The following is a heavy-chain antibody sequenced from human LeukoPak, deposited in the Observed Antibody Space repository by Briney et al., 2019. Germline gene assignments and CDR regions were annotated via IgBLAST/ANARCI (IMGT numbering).Heavy chain of an antibody. CDR2: ISYDGSNK. V-gene: IGHV3-30*18. J-gene: IGHJ4*02. Sequence: GGSLRLSCAASGFTFSNYGMHWVRQAPGKGLEWVAVISYDGSNKYYADSVKGRFTISRDNAKNTLYLQMNSLRGEDTAVYYCAKDSALYGSSWYSHHFDYWGQGTLVTVSS. D-gene: IGHD6-13*01. CDR1: GFTFSNYG. CDR3: AKDSALYGSSWYSHHFDY.